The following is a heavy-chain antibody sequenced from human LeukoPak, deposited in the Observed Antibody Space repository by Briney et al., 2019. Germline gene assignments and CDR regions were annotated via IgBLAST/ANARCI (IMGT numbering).Heavy chain of an antibody. D-gene: IGHD2-2*02. J-gene: IGHJ3*02. CDR2: IYYSGST. CDR1: GGSISSYY. V-gene: IGHV4-59*12. CDR3: AREGNIVVVPAAIRSGAFDI. Sequence: PSGTLSPTCTVSGGSISSYYWSWIRQPPGKGLEWIGYIYYSGSTNYNPSLKSRVTISVDTSKNQFSLKLSSVTAADTAVYYCAREGNIVVVPAAIRSGAFDIRGPRDNGHRLF.